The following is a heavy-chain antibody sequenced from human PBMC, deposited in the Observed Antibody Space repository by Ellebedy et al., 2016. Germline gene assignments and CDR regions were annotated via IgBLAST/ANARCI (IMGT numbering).Heavy chain of an antibody. Sequence: ASVKVSCKVSGYTLTELSMHWVRQAPGKGLEWMGGFDPEDGETIYAQKFQGRVTMTEDTSTDTAYMELSSLRSEDTAVYYCATGVRVLEWFLPRDWGQGTLVTVSS. CDR1: GYTLTELS. D-gene: IGHD3-3*01. CDR3: ATGVRVLEWFLPRD. V-gene: IGHV1-24*01. CDR2: FDPEDGET. J-gene: IGHJ4*02.